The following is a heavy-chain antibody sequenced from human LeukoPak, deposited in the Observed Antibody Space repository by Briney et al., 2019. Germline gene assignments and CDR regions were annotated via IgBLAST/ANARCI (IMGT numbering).Heavy chain of an antibody. CDR2: ISGSGGST. CDR1: GFTFSSYA. V-gene: IGHV3-23*01. D-gene: IGHD3-10*01. J-gene: IGHJ2*01. Sequence: GGSLRLSCAGSGFTFSSYAMRWVRQAPGKELEWVSAISGSGGSTYYADSVKGRFTISRDNSKNTLYLQMNSLRAEDTAVYYCAKVVPGYWYFDLWGRGTLVTVSS. CDR3: AKVVPGYWYFDL.